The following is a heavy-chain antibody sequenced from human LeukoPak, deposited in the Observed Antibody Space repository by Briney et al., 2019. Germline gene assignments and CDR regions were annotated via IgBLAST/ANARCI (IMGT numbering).Heavy chain of an antibody. D-gene: IGHD4-17*01. Sequence: GASVKVTCKAAGYAFTDYYIHWARQAPGPGLGRMGWINPNRGGTSYAQKFQVRVTMTRDTSITTAYMELSSLRSDDTAMYYCARDTCDGVSCYNWFDPWGQGTLVTVSS. CDR2: INPNRGGT. CDR3: ARDTCDGVSCYNWFDP. V-gene: IGHV1-2*02. CDR1: GYAFTDYY. J-gene: IGHJ5*02.